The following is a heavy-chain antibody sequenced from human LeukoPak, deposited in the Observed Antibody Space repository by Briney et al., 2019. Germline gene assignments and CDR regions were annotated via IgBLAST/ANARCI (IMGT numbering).Heavy chain of an antibody. CDR3: ARDLSGYYDSSGCFGY. V-gene: IGHV3-7*04. D-gene: IGHD3-22*01. Sequence: GGSLRLSCVASGFTFSSYWMSWVRQAPGKGLEWVANIKQDGSEKYYVDSVKGRFTISRDNAKNSLYLQMNSLRAEDTAVYYCARDLSGYYDSSGCFGYWGQGTLVTVSS. J-gene: IGHJ4*02. CDR1: GFTFSSYW. CDR2: IKQDGSEK.